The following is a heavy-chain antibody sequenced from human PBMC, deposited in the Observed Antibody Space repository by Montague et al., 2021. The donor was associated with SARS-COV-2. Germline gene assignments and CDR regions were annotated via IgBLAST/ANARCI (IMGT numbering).Heavy chain of an antibody. CDR2: IYYSGST. CDR3: ASHVYDILAGYYTYWYFDL. CDR1: GGSISSSSYY. D-gene: IGHD3-9*01. V-gene: IGHV4-39*01. J-gene: IGHJ2*01. Sequence: SETLSLTCTVSGGSISSSSYYWGWLRQPPGKGLEWIGSIYYSGSTYHNPSLKSRVTISVDTSKNQFSLKLSSAPAADTALYYCASHVYDILAGYYTYWYFDLWGRGTLVTVSA.